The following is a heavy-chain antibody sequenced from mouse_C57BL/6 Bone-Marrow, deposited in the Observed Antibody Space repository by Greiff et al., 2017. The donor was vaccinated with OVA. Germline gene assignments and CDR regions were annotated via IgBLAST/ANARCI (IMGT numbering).Heavy chain of an antibody. D-gene: IGHD2-4*01. V-gene: IGHV14-4*01. J-gene: IGHJ4*01. Sequence: VQLQQSGAELVRPGDSVKLSCTASGFNIKDDYMHWVKQRPEQGLEWIGWIDPENGDTEYASKFQGKATITADTSSNTAYLQLSSLTSEDTAVYYCTTAIYYDYDYYAMDYWGQGTSVTVSS. CDR1: GFNIKDDY. CDR3: TTAIYYDYDYYAMDY. CDR2: IDPENGDT.